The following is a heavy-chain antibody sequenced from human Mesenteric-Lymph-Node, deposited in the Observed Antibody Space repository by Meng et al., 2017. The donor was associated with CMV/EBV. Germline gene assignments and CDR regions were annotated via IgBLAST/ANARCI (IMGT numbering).Heavy chain of an antibody. CDR2: INWNGGST. J-gene: IGHJ4*01. V-gene: IGHV3-20*04. D-gene: IGHD3-22*01. Sequence: GESLKISCAASGFTFDDYGMSWVRQAPGKGLEWVSGINWNGGSTGYADSVKGRFTISRDNAKNSLYLQMNSLRAEDTALYYCARGYYDSSGYYDYWGQGNPGHRLL. CDR3: ARGYYDSSGYYDY. CDR1: GFTFDDYG.